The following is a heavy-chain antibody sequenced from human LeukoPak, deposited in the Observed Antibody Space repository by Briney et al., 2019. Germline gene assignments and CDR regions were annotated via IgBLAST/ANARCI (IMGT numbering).Heavy chain of an antibody. CDR1: GYTFTGYY. J-gene: IGHJ5*02. CDR2: ISAYSGGT. Sequence: ASVKVSCKASGYTFTGYYMHWVRQAPGQGLEWMGWISAYSGGTNYAQKFQGRVTMTRDTSISTAYMELSRLRSDDTAVYYCARVGGYFDWNGWFDPWGQGTLVTVSS. D-gene: IGHD3-9*01. V-gene: IGHV1-2*02. CDR3: ARVGGYFDWNGWFDP.